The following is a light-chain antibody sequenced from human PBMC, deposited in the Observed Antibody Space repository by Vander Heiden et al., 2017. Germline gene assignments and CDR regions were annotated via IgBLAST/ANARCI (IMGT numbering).Light chain of an antibody. V-gene: IGKV2-28*01. CDR1: QSLLLSSGYNY. CDR2: LGS. Sequence: DVVLTQSPLSLPVTPGERASVTCRSSQSLLLSSGYNYLDWYVQKPGQSPQLLIYLGSNRASGVPDRFSGSGAGTDFTLYISRVEAEDVGVYYCMQAIQTPMTFGGGTKVEIK. J-gene: IGKJ4*01. CDR3: MQAIQTPMT.